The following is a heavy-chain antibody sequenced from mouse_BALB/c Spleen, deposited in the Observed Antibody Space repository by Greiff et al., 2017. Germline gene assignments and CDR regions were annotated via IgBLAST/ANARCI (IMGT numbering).Heavy chain of an antibody. V-gene: IGHV5-12-1*01. CDR1: GFAFSSYD. Sequence: EVKLVESGGGLVKPGGSLKLSCAASGFAFSSYDMSWVRQTPEKRLEWVAYISSGGGSTYYPDTVKGRFTISRDNAKNTLYLQMSSLKSEDTAMYYCARQGDSRTTSFDDWGQGTTLTVAS. CDR3: ARQGDSRTTSFDD. D-gene: IGHD3-2*01. CDR2: ISSGGGST. J-gene: IGHJ2*01.